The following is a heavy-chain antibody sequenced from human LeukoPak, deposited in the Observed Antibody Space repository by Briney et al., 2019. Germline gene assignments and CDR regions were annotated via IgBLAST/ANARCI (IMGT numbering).Heavy chain of an antibody. CDR1: GYTFTGYY. V-gene: IGHV1-2*02. D-gene: IGHD3-22*01. CDR2: INPNSGGT. J-gene: IGHJ4*02. Sequence: GASVKVSCKASGYTFTGYYMHWVRQAPGQGLEWMGWINPNSGGTNYAQKFQGRVTMTRDTSISTAYMELSRLRSDDTAVYYCARGYDSSGYYHLWYFDYWGQGTLVTVSS. CDR3: ARGYDSSGYYHLWYFDY.